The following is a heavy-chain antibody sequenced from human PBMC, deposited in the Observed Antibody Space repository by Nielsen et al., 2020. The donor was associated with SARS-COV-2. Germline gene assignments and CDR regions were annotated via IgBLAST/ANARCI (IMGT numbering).Heavy chain of an antibody. Sequence: SETLSLTCTVSGGSISSGDYYWSWIRQPPGKGLEWIGYIYYSGSTYYNPSLKSRVTISVDTSKNQFSPKLSSVTAADTAVYYCARGNLYGGLNWFDPWGQGTLVTVSS. J-gene: IGHJ5*02. V-gene: IGHV4-30-4*01. D-gene: IGHD2/OR15-2a*01. CDR1: GGSISSGDYY. CDR3: ARGNLYGGLNWFDP. CDR2: IYYSGST.